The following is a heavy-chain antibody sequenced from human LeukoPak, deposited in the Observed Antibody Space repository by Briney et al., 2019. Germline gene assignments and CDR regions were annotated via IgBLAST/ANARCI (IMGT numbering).Heavy chain of an antibody. D-gene: IGHD1-26*01. CDR1: GYTVTGYY. V-gene: IGHV1-2*02. J-gene: IGHJ5*02. CDR3: ARDTPSYSGSYLNWFDP. Sequence: ASVKVSCKASGYTVTGYYMHWVRQAPGQGLEWMGWINPNSGVTNYAQNFQGRVSTTRETSISTAYMELSRLRSDDTAVYYCARDTPSYSGSYLNWFDPSGQGTLVTVSS. CDR2: INPNSGVT.